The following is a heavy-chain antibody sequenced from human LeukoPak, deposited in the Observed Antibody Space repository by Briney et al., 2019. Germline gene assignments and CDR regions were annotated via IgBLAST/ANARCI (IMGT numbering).Heavy chain of an antibody. J-gene: IGHJ6*03. D-gene: IGHD5-12*01. CDR3: ARRRVQWLRLGYYYYYYMDV. Sequence: GGSLRLSCAASGFTFTRYWMSWVRQAPGKGLEWVANIKQDGSEKHYVDSVKGRFTISRDNAQNSLYLQMNSLRAEDTAVYYCARRRVQWLRLGYYYYYYMDVWGKGTTVTVSS. CDR1: GFTFTRYW. V-gene: IGHV3-7*01. CDR2: IKQDGSEK.